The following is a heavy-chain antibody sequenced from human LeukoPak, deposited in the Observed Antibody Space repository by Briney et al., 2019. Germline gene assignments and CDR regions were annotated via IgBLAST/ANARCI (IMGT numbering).Heavy chain of an antibody. CDR2: FSGSGGST. Sequence: GGALRVSCAAPGYTFSSSAMSWVRASPGEGLGWVSAFSGSGGSTYYADALKGRFTISRDNAKNSLYLQMNSLRAEDTAVYYCAREGAATLFDAFDIWGQGTMVTVSS. CDR1: GYTFSSSA. J-gene: IGHJ3*02. CDR3: AREGAATLFDAFDI. V-gene: IGHV3-23*01. D-gene: IGHD2-15*01.